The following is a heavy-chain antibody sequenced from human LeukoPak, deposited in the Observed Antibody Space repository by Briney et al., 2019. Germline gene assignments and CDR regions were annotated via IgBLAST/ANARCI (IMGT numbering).Heavy chain of an antibody. V-gene: IGHV4-59*01. D-gene: IGHD4-17*01. J-gene: IGHJ6*02. CDR1: GGSISSYY. CDR3: ARDPEYGDYAHYGMDV. CDR2: IYYSGST. Sequence: SETLPLTCTVSGGSISSYYWSWIRQPPGKGLEWIGYIYYSGSTNYNPSLKSRVTISVDTSKNQFSLKLSSVTAADTAVYYCARDPEYGDYAHYGMDVWGQGTTVTVSS.